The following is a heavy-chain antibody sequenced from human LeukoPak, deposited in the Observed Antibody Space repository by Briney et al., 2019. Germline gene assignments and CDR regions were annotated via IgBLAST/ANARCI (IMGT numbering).Heavy chain of an antibody. CDR2: IYYSGST. D-gene: IGHD3-22*01. Sequence: SETLSLTCSVSGGSISSSSYYWGWIRQPPGKGLEWIGSIYYSGSTYYNPSLKSRVTISVDTSKNQFSLKLSSVTAADTAVYYCARRATGSGYYSYYYYYYMEVWGKGTTVTVSS. CDR1: GGSISSSSYY. J-gene: IGHJ6*03. V-gene: IGHV4-39*01. CDR3: ARRATGSGYYSYYYYYYMEV.